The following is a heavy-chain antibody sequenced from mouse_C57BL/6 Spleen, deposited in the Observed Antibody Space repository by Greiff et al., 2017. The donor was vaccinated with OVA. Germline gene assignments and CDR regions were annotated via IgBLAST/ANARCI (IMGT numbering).Heavy chain of an antibody. CDR2: ISNLAYSI. J-gene: IGHJ4*01. CDR1: GFTFSDYG. V-gene: IGHV5-15*01. CDR3: ARHRGYYAMDY. Sequence: EVQRVESGGGLVQPGGSLKLSCAASGFTFSDYGMAWVRQAPRKGPEWVAFISNLAYSIYYADTVTGRFTISRENAKNTLYLEMSSLRSEDTAMYYCARHRGYYAMDYWGQGTSVTVSS.